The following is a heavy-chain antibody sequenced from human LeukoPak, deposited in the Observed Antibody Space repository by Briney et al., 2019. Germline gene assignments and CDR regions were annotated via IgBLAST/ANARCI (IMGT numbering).Heavy chain of an antibody. CDR2: VYSSGST. CDR3: AGGYSYGYDY. J-gene: IGHJ4*02. Sequence: SETLSLTCTVSGASISSGSYYWSWIRQPAGKGLEWIGRVYSSGSTNYNPSLKSRVTISVDTSKNHFSLKLGSVTAADTAVYYCAGGYSYGYDYWGQGTLVTVSS. CDR1: GASISSGSYY. V-gene: IGHV4-61*02. D-gene: IGHD5-18*01.